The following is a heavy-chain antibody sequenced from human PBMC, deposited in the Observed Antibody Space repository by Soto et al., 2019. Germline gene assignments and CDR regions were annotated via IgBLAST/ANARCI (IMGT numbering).Heavy chain of an antibody. Sequence: QVQLVQSGAEVKKPGSSVKVSCKASGGTFSSYTISWVRQAPGQGLEWMGRIIPILGIANYAQKFQGRVTINADKSTSTAYMGLSSMRSEDTAVYYCAHGRWEESRDGARGWFDPWGQGTLVTVSS. J-gene: IGHJ5*02. V-gene: IGHV1-69*02. D-gene: IGHD1-26*01. CDR3: AHGRWEESRDGARGWFDP. CDR1: GGTFSSYT. CDR2: IIPILGIA.